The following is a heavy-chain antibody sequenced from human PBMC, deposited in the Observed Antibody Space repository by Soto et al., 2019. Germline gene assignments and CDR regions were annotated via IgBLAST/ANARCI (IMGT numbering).Heavy chain of an antibody. CDR3: AHTHYCYDSSSLLPDAFDI. D-gene: IGHD3-22*01. J-gene: IGHJ3*02. CDR2: IYWDDDR. V-gene: IGHV2-5*02. Sequence: QITLKESGPTLVKPTQTLTLTCTFSGFSLSTSGVGVGWIRQPPGKALEWLALIYWDDDRRYSPSLKSRVTITKDTSNNQVVLTMTNMDPVDTATYFCAHTHYCYDSSSLLPDAFDIWGQGTMVTVSS. CDR1: GFSLSTSGVG.